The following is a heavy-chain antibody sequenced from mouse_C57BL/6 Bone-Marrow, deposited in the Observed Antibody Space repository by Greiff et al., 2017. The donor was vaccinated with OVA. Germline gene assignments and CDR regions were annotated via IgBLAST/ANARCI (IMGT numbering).Heavy chain of an antibody. CDR2: SRNKANDYTT. CDR1: GFTFSDFY. J-gene: IGHJ1*03. V-gene: IGHV7-1*01. Sequence: EVHLVDSGGGLVQSGRSLRLSCATSGFTFSDFYMEWVRQAPGKGLEWIAASRNKANDYTTEYSASVKGRFIVSRDTSQSILSLQMNALRAENTAIYYWSRDDYYWYFDVWGTGTTVTVSS. CDR3: SRDDYYWYFDV.